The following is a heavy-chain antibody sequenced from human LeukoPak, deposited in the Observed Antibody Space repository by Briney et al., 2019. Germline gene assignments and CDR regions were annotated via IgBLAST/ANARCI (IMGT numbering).Heavy chain of an antibody. V-gene: IGHV1-18*01. CDR2: ISAYNGNT. J-gene: IGHJ4*02. Sequence: GASVKVSCKASGYTLTSYGISWVRQAPGQGLEWMGWISAYNGNTNYAQKLQGRVTMTTDTSTSTAYMELRSLRSDDTAVYYCARDIVGATVPSPRFDYWGQGTLVTVSS. CDR1: GYTLTSYG. D-gene: IGHD1-26*01. CDR3: ARDIVGATVPSPRFDY.